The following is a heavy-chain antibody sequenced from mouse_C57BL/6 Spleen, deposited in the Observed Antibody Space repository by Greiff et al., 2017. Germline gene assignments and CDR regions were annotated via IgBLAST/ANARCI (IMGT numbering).Heavy chain of an antibody. D-gene: IGHD1-1*01. CDR1: GYTFTDYE. V-gene: IGHV1-15*01. Sequence: QVQLQQSGAELVRPGASVTLSCKASGYTFTDYEMHWVKQTPVHGLEWIGAIDPETGGTAYNQKFKGKAILTADKSSSTAYMELRSLTSEDSAVYYCTREELLRLVDYFDYWGQGTTLTVSS. CDR3: TREELLRLVDYFDY. J-gene: IGHJ2*01. CDR2: IDPETGGT.